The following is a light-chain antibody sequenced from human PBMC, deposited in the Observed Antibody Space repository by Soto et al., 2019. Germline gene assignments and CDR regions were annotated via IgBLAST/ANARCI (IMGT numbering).Light chain of an antibody. J-gene: IGKJ5*01. CDR2: YAS. CDR1: QSVSNN. V-gene: IGKV3-15*01. CDR3: QQYNDWPPIT. Sequence: EIMMTQSPATLSVSPGERVTLSCRASQSVSNNLAWYQQTPGQAPRLLIYYASTRATGIPPRFSGSGSGTEFTLTISSLQSEDFALYYCQQYNDWPPITFGQGTRLEIK.